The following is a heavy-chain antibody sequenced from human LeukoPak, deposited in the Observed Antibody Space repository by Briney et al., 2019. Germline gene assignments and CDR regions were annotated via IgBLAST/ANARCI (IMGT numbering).Heavy chain of an antibody. Sequence: SVKVSCKASGGTFSSYAISWVRQAPGQGLEWMGGIIPIFGTANYAQKFQGRVTITRDTSASTAYMELSSLRSEDTAVYYCATNTKGIAVAGFDYWGQGTLVTVSS. CDR1: GGTFSSYA. CDR2: IIPIFGTA. J-gene: IGHJ4*02. CDR3: ATNTKGIAVAGFDY. D-gene: IGHD6-19*01. V-gene: IGHV1-69*05.